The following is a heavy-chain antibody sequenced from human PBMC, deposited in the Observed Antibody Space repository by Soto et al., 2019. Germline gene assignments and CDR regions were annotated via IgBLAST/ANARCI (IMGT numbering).Heavy chain of an antibody. Sequence: PSETLSLTCTVSGGSISSSSYYWGWIRQPPGKGLEWIGSIYYSGSTYYNPSLKSRVTISVDASKNQFSLKLSSVTAADTAVYYCARQAGGRRLDYWGQGTLVTVSS. V-gene: IGHV4-39*01. J-gene: IGHJ4*02. CDR3: ARQAGGRRLDY. CDR1: GGSISSSSYY. D-gene: IGHD3-10*01. CDR2: IYYSGST.